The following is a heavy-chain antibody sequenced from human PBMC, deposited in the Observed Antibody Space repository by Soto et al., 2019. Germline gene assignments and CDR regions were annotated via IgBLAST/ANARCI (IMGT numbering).Heavy chain of an antibody. Sequence: EVQLVESGGGLVQPGGSLRLSCAASGFTFSTSDMNWVRQAPGKGLEWVSYISTSSSTIYYADSVKGRFTISRDNAKNSLYLQMNSLRDEDTAVFYCARDSGYYDTSGYYGGFYYYGMDVWGQGTTVTVSS. CDR3: ARDSGYYDTSGYYGGFYYYGMDV. D-gene: IGHD3-22*01. J-gene: IGHJ6*02. CDR2: ISTSSSTI. V-gene: IGHV3-48*02. CDR1: GFTFSTSD.